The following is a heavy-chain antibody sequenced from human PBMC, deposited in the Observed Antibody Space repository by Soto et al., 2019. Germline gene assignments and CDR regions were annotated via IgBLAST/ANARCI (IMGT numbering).Heavy chain of an antibody. D-gene: IGHD3-3*01. CDR2: INTYNGQT. CDR3: VRDVIWSATLIWGVVARSFDI. CDR1: GYTFMNYG. Sequence: QAQLVQSGAEVRKPGASVNVSCRTSGYTFMNYGVSWVRQAPGQGLVWIGWINTYNGQTNVAQNFQGRDTRGSDATARTVYMELMSLRSDETAMYFCVRDVIWSATLIWGVVARSFDIWGQGTPVTVSS. J-gene: IGHJ3*02. V-gene: IGHV1-18*01.